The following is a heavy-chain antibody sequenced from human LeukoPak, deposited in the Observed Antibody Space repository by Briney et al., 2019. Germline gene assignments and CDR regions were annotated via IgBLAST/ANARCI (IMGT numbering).Heavy chain of an antibody. Sequence: VKPSETLSLTCTVSGGSISSYYWSWIRQPPGKGLEWIGYIYYRGSTNYNPSLKSRVTISVDTSKNQFSLRLSSVTAADTAVYYCARGAMFGRAIDYWGQGTQVTVSS. D-gene: IGHD3-3*02. V-gene: IGHV4-59*01. CDR1: GGSISSYY. CDR3: ARGAMFGRAIDY. CDR2: IYYRGST. J-gene: IGHJ4*02.